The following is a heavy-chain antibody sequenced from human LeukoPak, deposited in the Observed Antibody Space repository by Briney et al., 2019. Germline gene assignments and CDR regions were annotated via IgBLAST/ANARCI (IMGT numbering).Heavy chain of an antibody. CDR1: GGSIISYY. Sequence: TSETLSLTCTVSGGSIISYYWSWIRQPAGKGLEWIGRIYATGITNYNPSLKSRVTMSVDTSKNQFSLNLTSVTAADTAVYYCVRDSPYYDILTGYYPYYYMDVWGKGTTVTVSS. CDR2: IYATGIT. D-gene: IGHD3-9*01. CDR3: VRDSPYYDILTGYYPYYYMDV. J-gene: IGHJ6*03. V-gene: IGHV4-4*07.